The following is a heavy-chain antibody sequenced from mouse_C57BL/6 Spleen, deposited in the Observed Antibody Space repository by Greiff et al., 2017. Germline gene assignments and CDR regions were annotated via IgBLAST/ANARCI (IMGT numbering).Heavy chain of an antibody. CDR1: GYTFTDYG. D-gene: IGHD1-1*02. Sequence: QVQLQQSGAELVRPGASVKLSCKASGYTFTDYGMHWVKQRPIQGLEWIGNIDPSDGGTHYNQKFKGKATLTVDKSSSTAYMQLSSLTSEDSSVYYCARALGKVGFAYWGQGTPVTVSA. V-gene: IGHV1-52*01. CDR3: ARALGKVGFAY. J-gene: IGHJ3*01. CDR2: IDPSDGGT.